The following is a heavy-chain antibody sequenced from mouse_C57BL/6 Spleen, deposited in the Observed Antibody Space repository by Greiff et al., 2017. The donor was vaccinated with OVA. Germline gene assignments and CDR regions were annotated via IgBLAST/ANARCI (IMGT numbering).Heavy chain of an antibody. V-gene: IGHV1-50*01. Sequence: QVQLQQPGAELVKPGASVKLSCKASGYTFTSYWMQWVKQRPGQGLEWIGEIDPSDSYTNYNQKFKGKATLTVDTSSSTAYMQLSSLTSEDSAVYYCARSTGRDYAMDYWGQGTSVTVSS. CDR2: IDPSDSYT. CDR3: ARSTGRDYAMDY. CDR1: GYTFTSYW. D-gene: IGHD6-1*01. J-gene: IGHJ4*01.